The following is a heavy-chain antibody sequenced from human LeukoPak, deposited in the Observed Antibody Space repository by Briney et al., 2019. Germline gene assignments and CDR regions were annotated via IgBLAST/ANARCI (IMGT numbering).Heavy chain of an antibody. CDR3: ATGSSGSKLLFDY. CDR1: GFTISSYA. J-gene: IGHJ4*02. V-gene: IGHV3-23*01. Sequence: PGGSLRLSCAASGFTISSYAMSWVRQAPGKGLQWVSTISPSGSSTYYADSVKGRFTISRDSSKNALYLQMNSLRGEDAALYYCATGSSGSKLLFDYWGQGTLVTVSS. CDR2: ISPSGSST. D-gene: IGHD6-19*01.